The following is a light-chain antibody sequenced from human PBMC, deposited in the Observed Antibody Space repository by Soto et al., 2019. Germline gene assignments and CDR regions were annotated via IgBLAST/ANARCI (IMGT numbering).Light chain of an antibody. CDR3: QQTSSTPLT. CDR2: GAS. Sequence: IQMTQFPSSLSAAVGDRVTITCLASQSVNYYLNWYQQKPGKAPKLLIYGASSLQSGVPSRFSGSGSGTDFTLSTTSLQPEDFATYYCQQTSSTPLTFGGGTKVYIK. J-gene: IGKJ4*01. CDR1: QSVNYY. V-gene: IGKV1-39*01.